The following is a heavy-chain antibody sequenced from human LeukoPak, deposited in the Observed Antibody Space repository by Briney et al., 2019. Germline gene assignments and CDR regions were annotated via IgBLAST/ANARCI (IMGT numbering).Heavy chain of an antibody. CDR2: IYYSGST. CDR3: AGLYSGSADYYMDV. V-gene: IGHV4-39*01. D-gene: IGHD1-26*01. J-gene: IGHJ6*03. Sequence: SETLSLTCTVSGGSISSSSYYWGWIRQPPGKGLEWIGSIYYSGSTYYNPSLKSRVTISVDTSKNQFSLKLSSVTAADTAVYYCAGLYSGSADYYMDVWGKGTTVTVSS. CDR1: GGSISSSSYY.